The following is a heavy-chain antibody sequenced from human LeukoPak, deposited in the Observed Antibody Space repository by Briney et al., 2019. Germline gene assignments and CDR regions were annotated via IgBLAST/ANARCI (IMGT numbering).Heavy chain of an antibody. V-gene: IGHV3-9*01. D-gene: IGHD3-22*01. CDR1: GFTFNDYA. CDR3: ANGDESSGYYYSWTY. J-gene: IGHJ4*02. Sequence: PGRSLRLSCAASGFTFNDYAMLWVRQAPGKGLEWVSGIRWNGGGIAYADSVKGRFTISRDNAKNSLYLQMNSLRVDDTALYYCANGDESSGYYYSWTYWGQGTLVTVSS. CDR2: IRWNGGGI.